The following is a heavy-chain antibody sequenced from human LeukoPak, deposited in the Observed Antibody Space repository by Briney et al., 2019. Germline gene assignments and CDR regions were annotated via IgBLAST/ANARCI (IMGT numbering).Heavy chain of an antibody. CDR2: ISGSGGST. CDR3: AKEAVTLWFGESPFDY. Sequence: GGSLRLSCAASGFTFSSYAMSWVRQAPGKGLEWVSAISGSGGSTYYADSVKGRFAISRDNSKNTLYLQMNSLRAEDTAVYYCAKEAVTLWFGESPFDYWGQGTLVTVSS. D-gene: IGHD3-10*01. CDR1: GFTFSSYA. J-gene: IGHJ4*02. V-gene: IGHV3-23*01.